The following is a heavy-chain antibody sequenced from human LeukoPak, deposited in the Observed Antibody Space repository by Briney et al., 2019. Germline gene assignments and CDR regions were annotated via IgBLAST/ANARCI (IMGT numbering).Heavy chain of an antibody. J-gene: IGHJ5*02. CDR3: ARVGCSGGSCYGGGYNWFDP. Sequence: PSKTLSLTCTVSGYSISSGYYWGWIRQPPGKGLEWIGSIYHSGSTYYNPSLKSRVTISVDTFKNQFSLKLSSVTAADTAVYYCARVGCSGGSCYGGGYNWFDPWGQGTLVTVSS. CDR2: IYHSGST. V-gene: IGHV4-38-2*02. CDR1: GYSISSGYY. D-gene: IGHD2-15*01.